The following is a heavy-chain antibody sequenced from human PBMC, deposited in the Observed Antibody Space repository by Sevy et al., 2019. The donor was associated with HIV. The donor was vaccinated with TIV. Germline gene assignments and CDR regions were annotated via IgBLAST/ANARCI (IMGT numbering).Heavy chain of an antibody. V-gene: IGHV3-13*01. D-gene: IGHD2-2*01. CDR3: ARGGDIVVVPAVWGYMDV. CDR2: IGTAGDT. Sequence: GGSLRLSCAASGFTFSSYDMHWVRQATGKGLEWVSAIGTAGDTYYPGSVKGRFTISRENAKNSLYLQMNSLRAGDTAVYYCARGGDIVVVPAVWGYMDVWGKWTTVTVSS. CDR1: GFTFSSYD. J-gene: IGHJ6*03.